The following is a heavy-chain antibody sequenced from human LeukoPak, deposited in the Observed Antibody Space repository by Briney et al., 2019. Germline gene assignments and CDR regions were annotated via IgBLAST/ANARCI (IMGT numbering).Heavy chain of an antibody. V-gene: IGHV4-38-2*02. Sequence: SETLSLTCTVSGYSISNGYYWGWIRQPPGKGLEWVGSIYHRGSTYYNPSLTCRVTISLDRSKKKFSLKLTSVTAADTAVYFCARGAEYYAIWRGYAGYSDYWGQGISVTVSS. CDR1: GYSISNGYY. CDR3: ARGAEYYAIWRGYAGYSDY. CDR2: IYHRGST. D-gene: IGHD3-3*01. J-gene: IGHJ4*02.